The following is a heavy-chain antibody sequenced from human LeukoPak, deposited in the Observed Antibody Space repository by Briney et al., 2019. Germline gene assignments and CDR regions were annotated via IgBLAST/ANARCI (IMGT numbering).Heavy chain of an antibody. CDR1: GFTFSTYE. V-gene: IGHV3-49*04. CDR3: TRDQTPYY. Sequence: GGSLRLSCAASGFTFSTYEMNWVRQAPGKGLEWVGFIRSKIYGGTPEYAASVKGRFTISRDDSKGIAYLQMNSLKTEDTAVYYCTRDQTPYYWGQGTLVTVSS. CDR2: IRSKIYGGTP. J-gene: IGHJ4*02.